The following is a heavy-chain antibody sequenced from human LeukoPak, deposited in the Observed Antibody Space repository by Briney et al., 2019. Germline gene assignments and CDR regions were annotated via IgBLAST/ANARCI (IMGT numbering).Heavy chain of an antibody. CDR3: ASGSPLVY. CDR1: GFTFSSYG. D-gene: IGHD3-10*01. J-gene: IGHJ4*02. CDR2: ISYDGSNK. V-gene: IGHV3-30*03. Sequence: SGRSLRLSCAASGFTFSSYGMHWVRQAPGKGLEWVAVISYDGSNKYYADSVKGRFTTSRDNSKNTLYLQMNSLRAEDTAVYYCASGSPLVYWGQGTLVTVSS.